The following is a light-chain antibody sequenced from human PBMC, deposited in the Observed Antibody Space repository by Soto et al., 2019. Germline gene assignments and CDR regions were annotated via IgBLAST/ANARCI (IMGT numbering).Light chain of an antibody. CDR1: KNDIGAYDF. J-gene: IGLJ1*01. Sequence: QSALTQPPSASGSPGQSVTISCTGTKNDIGAYDFVSWYQHHPGKAPRLIIYEVVQRPSGVPDRFSGSKSGNTASLTVSGLQAVDEADYFCKSYAGSNTYVFGSGTKVAVL. CDR2: EVV. V-gene: IGLV2-8*01. CDR3: KSYAGSNTYV.